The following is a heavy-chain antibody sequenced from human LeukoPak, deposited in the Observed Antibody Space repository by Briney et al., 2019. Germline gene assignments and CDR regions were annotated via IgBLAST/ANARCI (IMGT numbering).Heavy chain of an antibody. CDR3: ARGLGSGWYPQPNGY. V-gene: IGHV1-46*01. Sequence: ASVKVSCKASGGTFSNYAISWVRQAPGQGLEWMGIINPSGGSTSYAQKFQGRVTMTRDTSTSTVYMELSSLRSEDTAVYYCARGLGSGWYPQPNGYWGQGTLVTVSS. CDR1: GGTFSNYA. CDR2: INPSGGST. J-gene: IGHJ4*02. D-gene: IGHD6-19*01.